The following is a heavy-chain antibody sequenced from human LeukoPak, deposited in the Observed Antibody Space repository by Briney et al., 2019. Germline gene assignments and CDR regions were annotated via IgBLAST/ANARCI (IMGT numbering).Heavy chain of an antibody. J-gene: IGHJ4*02. CDR2: MNPNSGNT. CDR3: ARGTVRGAHFDY. Sequence: GASVKVSCKASGYTFTSYDINWVRQATGQGLEWMGWMNPNSGNTGYAQKFQGRVTMTRDISISTAYMELSSLRSEDTAVYYCARGTVRGAHFDYWGQGTLDTVSS. V-gene: IGHV1-8*01. D-gene: IGHD4/OR15-4a*01. CDR1: GYTFTSYD.